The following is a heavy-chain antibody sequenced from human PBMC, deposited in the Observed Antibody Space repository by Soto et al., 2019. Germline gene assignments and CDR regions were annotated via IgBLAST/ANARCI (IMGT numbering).Heavy chain of an antibody. Sequence: QVPLVQSGAEVKKPGASVKVSCKASGYTFTNYGINWVRQAPGQGLEWLGWVSAYNGERRYAQRVQARVIMTTDTSTTTAYMELRSLRSDDTAVYYCSRGTSIPASGDYWGQGTLVTVPS. CDR3: SRGTSIPASGDY. CDR2: VSAYNGER. D-gene: IGHD6-6*01. CDR1: GYTFTNYG. V-gene: IGHV1-18*01. J-gene: IGHJ4*01.